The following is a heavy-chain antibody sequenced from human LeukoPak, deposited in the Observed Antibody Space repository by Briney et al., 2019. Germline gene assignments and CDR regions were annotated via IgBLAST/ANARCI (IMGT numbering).Heavy chain of an antibody. CDR2: IYGGGDA. CDR1: GFTFSITY. D-gene: IGHD6-19*01. J-gene: IGHJ5*02. CDR3: ARVQFQWFDR. Sequence: PGGSLRLSCTASGFTFSITYMAWVRQAPGKGLEWVSVIYGGGDAYYADSVKGRFTIARDNYKKTLYLQMNNLRVEDTAVYYCARVQFQWFDRWGQGTLVTVSS. V-gene: IGHV3-66*01.